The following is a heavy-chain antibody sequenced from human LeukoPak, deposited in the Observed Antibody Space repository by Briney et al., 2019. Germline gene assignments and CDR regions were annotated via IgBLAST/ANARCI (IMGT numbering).Heavy chain of an antibody. CDR2: IYYSGST. D-gene: IGHD2-15*01. Sequence: SETLSLTCAVSGYSISSGNWWGWIRQPPGKGLEWIGYIYYSGSTYYNPSLKSRVTMSVDTSRNQFSLKVTSVTAVDTAVYYCARGRIEGNLFDPWGQGTLVTVSS. CDR1: GYSISSGNW. J-gene: IGHJ5*02. V-gene: IGHV4-28*03. CDR3: ARGRIEGNLFDP.